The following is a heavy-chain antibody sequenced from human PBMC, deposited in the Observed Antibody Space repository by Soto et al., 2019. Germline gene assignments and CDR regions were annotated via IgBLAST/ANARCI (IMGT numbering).Heavy chain of an antibody. J-gene: IGHJ4*02. Sequence: GESLKISCKGSGYKFIDYWIGWVRQVPGKGLEWMGSIYPGDFDIKYGPSFQGQVTISADKSITTVYLQWSSLKASDTGIYYCARALGGEYYDRRSWYSAYWGQGTKVTVSS. CDR1: GYKFIDYW. D-gene: IGHD3-16*01. CDR2: IYPGDFDI. V-gene: IGHV5-51*01. CDR3: ARALGGEYYDRRSWYSAY.